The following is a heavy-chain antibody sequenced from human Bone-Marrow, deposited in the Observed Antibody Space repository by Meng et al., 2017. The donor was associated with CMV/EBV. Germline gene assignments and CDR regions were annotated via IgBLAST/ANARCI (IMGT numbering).Heavy chain of an antibody. CDR2: ISWDGGST. CDR3: VGSKDYYYYGMAV. D-gene: IGHD1-26*01. V-gene: IGHV3-43*01. Sequence: GESLKISCAASGFTFDDYTMHWVRQAPGKGLEWVSLISWDGGSTYYADSVKGRFTISRDNSKNSLYLQMNSLRTEDTALYYCVGSKDYYYYGMAVWGQGTTVTVSS. CDR1: GFTFDDYT. J-gene: IGHJ6*02.